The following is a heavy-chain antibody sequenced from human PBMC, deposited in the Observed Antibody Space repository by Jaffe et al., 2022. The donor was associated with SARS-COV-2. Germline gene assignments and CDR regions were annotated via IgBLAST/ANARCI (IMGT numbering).Heavy chain of an antibody. CDR3: AKGYGSDFWYFDL. CDR1: GFTFSSYG. D-gene: IGHD3-10*01. J-gene: IGHJ2*01. CDR2: ISYDGSNK. V-gene: IGHV3-30*18. Sequence: QVQLVESGGGVVQPGRSLRLSCAASGFTFSSYGMHWVRQAPGKGLEWVAVISYDGSNKYYADSVKGRFTISRDNSKNTLYLQMNSLRAEDTAVYYCAKGYGSDFWYFDLWGRGTLVTVSS.